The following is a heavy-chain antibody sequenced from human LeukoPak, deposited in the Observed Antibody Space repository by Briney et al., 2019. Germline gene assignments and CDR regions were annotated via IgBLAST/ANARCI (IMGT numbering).Heavy chain of an antibody. CDR2: IYYSGST. D-gene: IGHD3-10*01. CDR1: GGSISSYY. J-gene: IGHJ5*02. CDR3: ARDRYYYGSGSYLGEFDP. V-gene: IGHV4-59*12. Sequence: SETLSLTCTVSGGSISSYYWSWIRQPPGKGLEWIGYIYYSGSTNYNPSLKSRVTISVDTSKNQFSLKLSSVTAADTAVYYCARDRYYYGSGSYLGEFDPWGQGTLVTVSS.